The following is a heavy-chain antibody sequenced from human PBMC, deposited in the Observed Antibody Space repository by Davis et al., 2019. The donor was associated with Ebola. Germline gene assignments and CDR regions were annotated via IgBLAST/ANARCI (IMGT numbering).Heavy chain of an antibody. D-gene: IGHD2-15*01. CDR2: FNPSDGTT. Sequence: ASVKVSCKASGYTFTTQYLHWVRQAPGQGFEWMGIFNPSDGTTRYAQRFQGRIAMTSDTSTSTAYMELGSLRSDDTAVYYCARPIALGYCRGGSCYGLDVWGQGTTVTVSS. CDR3: ARPIALGYCRGGSCYGLDV. CDR1: GYTFTTQY. V-gene: IGHV1-46*01. J-gene: IGHJ6*02.